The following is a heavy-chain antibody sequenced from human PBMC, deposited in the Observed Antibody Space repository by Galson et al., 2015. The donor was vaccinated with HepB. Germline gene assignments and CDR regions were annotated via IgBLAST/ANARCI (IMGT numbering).Heavy chain of an antibody. J-gene: IGHJ5*02. D-gene: IGHD6-13*01. CDR1: GGTFSSYA. Sequence: SVKVSCKASGGTFSSYAISWVRQAPGQGLEWMGGIIPIFGTANYAQKFQGRVTITADKSTSTAYMELSSLRSEDTAVYYCARAGYSSSWYKENWFDPWGQGTLVTVSS. CDR3: ARAGYSSSWYKENWFDP. V-gene: IGHV1-69*06. CDR2: IIPIFGTA.